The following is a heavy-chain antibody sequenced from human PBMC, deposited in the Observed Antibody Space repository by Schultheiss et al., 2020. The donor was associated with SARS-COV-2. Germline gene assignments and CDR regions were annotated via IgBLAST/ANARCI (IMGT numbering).Heavy chain of an antibody. V-gene: IGHV4-61*02. CDR2: IYTSGST. Sequence: SETLSLTYTVSGGSVSSGSYYWSWIRQPAGKGLEWIGRIYTSGSTNYNPSLKSRVTMSVDTSKNQFSLKLSSVTAADTAVYYCALRGYSSSYYGMDVWGQGTTVTVSS. CDR3: ALRGYSSSYYGMDV. D-gene: IGHD6-6*01. CDR1: GGSVSSGSYY. J-gene: IGHJ6*02.